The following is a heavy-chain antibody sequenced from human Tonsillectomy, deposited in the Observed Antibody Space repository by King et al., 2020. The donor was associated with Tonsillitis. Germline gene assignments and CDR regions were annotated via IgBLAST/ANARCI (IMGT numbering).Heavy chain of an antibody. CDR1: GFTFSSYA. J-gene: IGHJ4*02. Sequence: VQLVESGGGLVQPGGSLRLSCAASGFTFSSYAMSWVRQAPGKGLEWVSAISGSGGSTYYADSVKGRFTISRDNSKNTLYLQMNSLRAEDTAVYYCAKVWELLSPTHPRQDYWGQGTLVPVSS. V-gene: IGHV3-23*04. CDR3: AKVWELLSPTHPRQDY. D-gene: IGHD1-26*01. CDR2: ISGSGGST.